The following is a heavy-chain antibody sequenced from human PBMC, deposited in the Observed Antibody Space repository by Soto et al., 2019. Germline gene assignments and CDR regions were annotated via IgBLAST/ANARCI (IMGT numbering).Heavy chain of an antibody. D-gene: IGHD2-21*02. J-gene: IGHJ5*02. CDR1: GYSIRNGYY. Sequence: SETLSLTCTVSGYSIRNGYYWGWIRQPPGKGLEWIGTIYQSGSTYYNPPLKSRVTISVDASENHFSLKLSSVTAADTAVYYCASVGPYCGGDCYSPPPWGQGTLVSVSS. CDR2: IYQSGST. CDR3: ASVGPYCGGDCYSPPP. V-gene: IGHV4-38-2*02.